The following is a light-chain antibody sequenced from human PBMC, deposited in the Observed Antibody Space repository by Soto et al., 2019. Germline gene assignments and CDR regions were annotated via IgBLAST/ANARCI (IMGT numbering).Light chain of an antibody. Sequence: QSALTQPASVSGSPGQSITISCTGTSSDIGYYNYVSWYQQHPGKAPKVIIYEVSNRPSGVSDRFYGSKSGNTASLTISGLQAEDEGDYYCSSYEDSSILMFGGGTKLTVL. J-gene: IGLJ3*02. CDR3: SSYEDSSILM. CDR2: EVS. CDR1: SSDIGYYNY. V-gene: IGLV2-14*01.